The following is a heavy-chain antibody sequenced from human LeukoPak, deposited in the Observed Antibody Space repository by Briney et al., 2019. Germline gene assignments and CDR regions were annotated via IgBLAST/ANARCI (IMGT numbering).Heavy chain of an antibody. D-gene: IGHD3-22*01. V-gene: IGHV3-23*01. CDR2: ITGDDDRT. CDR3: ATGPKLYSGYHPDS. CDR1: GFTFSSAA. Sequence: PVGSLRLSCAASGFTFSSAAMAWVRQAPGKGLEWVATITGDDDRTYYTNSVQGRFTISRDYSRNTLHLQMNSLRAEDTAIYYCATGPKLYSGYHPDSWGQGTLVTVSS. J-gene: IGHJ4*02.